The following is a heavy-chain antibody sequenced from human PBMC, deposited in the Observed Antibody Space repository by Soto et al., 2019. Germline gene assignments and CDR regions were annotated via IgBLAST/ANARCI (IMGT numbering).Heavy chain of an antibody. V-gene: IGHV3-30-3*01. CDR2: ISYDGSNK. CDR1: GFTFSSYA. J-gene: IGHJ5*02. Sequence: QVQLVESGGGVVQPGRSLRLSCAASGFTFSSYAMHWVRQAPGKGLEWVAVISYDGSNKYYADSVKGRFTISRDNSKNTLYLQMNSLRAEDTAVYYCAKRVRGHDNRFDPWGQGTLVTVSS. CDR3: AKRVRGHDNRFDP.